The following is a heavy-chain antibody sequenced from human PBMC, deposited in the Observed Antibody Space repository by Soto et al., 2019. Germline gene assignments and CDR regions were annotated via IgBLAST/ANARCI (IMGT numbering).Heavy chain of an antibody. V-gene: IGHV1-24*01. CDR2: FDPEDGET. Sequence: ASVKVSWKVSGYAITVLSMHWVRQAPGKGLEWMGGFDPEDGETIYAQKFQGRVTMTEDTSTDTAYMELSSLRSEDTAVYYCATVTAWSLLLDYWGQGTLVTVSS. CDR1: GYAITVLS. CDR3: ATVTAWSLLLDY. J-gene: IGHJ4*02. D-gene: IGHD2-15*01.